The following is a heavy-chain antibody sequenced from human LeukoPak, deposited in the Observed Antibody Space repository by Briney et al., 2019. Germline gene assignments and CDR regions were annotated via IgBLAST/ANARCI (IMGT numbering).Heavy chain of an antibody. D-gene: IGHD3-3*01. V-gene: IGHV1-2*02. CDR2: INPNSGGT. J-gene: IGHJ6*02. Sequence: GASVKVSCKASGYTFTGYYMHWVRQAPGQGLEWMGWINPNSGGTNYAQKFQGRVTMTRDTSISTAYMELSRLRSDDTAVYYCARDYSYYDFWSGYYTGVDYYYGMDAWGQGTTVTVSS. CDR3: ARDYSYYDFWSGYYTGVDYYYGMDA. CDR1: GYTFTGYY.